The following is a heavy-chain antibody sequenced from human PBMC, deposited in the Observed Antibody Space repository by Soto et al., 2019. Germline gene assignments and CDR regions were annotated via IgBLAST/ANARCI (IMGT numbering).Heavy chain of an antibody. V-gene: IGHV4-4*02. J-gene: IGHJ4*02. Sequence: QVQLQESGPGLVKPSGTLSLTCAVSGGSISTNNWWSWVRQPPGKGLEWIGEIYHSGTTNYIPSLKRRVPLSVDKSKTQSSLRLSSVTAADTAMYYCARGAAAAGLFAYWGQGILVTVSS. CDR2: IYHSGTT. D-gene: IGHD6-13*01. CDR1: GGSISTNNW. CDR3: ARGAAAAGLFAY.